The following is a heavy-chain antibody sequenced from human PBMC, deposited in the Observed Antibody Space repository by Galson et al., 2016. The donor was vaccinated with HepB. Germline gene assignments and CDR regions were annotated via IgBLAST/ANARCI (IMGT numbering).Heavy chain of an antibody. CDR3: ARSADTTVSRGLSAGWLDP. CDR1: GASISSGY. J-gene: IGHJ5*02. CDR2: IYYSGST. Sequence: TLSLTCTVSGASISSGYWTWIRLRPEKGLEWIGYIYYSGSTNYNPSLKTPVTISVDTSKNQFSLTLTSVTAADTAVYHCARSADTTVSRGLSAGWLDPWGQGTLVTVSS. V-gene: IGHV4-59*01. D-gene: IGHD1-1*01.